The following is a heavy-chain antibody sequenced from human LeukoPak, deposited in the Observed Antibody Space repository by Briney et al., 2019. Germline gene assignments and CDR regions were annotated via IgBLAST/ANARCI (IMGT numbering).Heavy chain of an antibody. V-gene: IGHV1-2*02. CDR1: GYTFTGYY. Sequence: ASVKVSRKASGYTFTGYYMHWVRQAPGQGLEWMGWINPNSGGTNYAQKFQGRVTMTRDTSISTAYMELSRLRSDDTAVYYCARHCSSTSCPPDGNYWGQGTLVTVSS. CDR3: ARHCSSTSCPPDGNY. D-gene: IGHD2-2*01. CDR2: INPNSGGT. J-gene: IGHJ4*02.